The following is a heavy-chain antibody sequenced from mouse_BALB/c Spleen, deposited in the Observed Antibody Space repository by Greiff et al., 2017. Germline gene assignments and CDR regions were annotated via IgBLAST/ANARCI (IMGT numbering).Heavy chain of an antibody. Sequence: VQVVESGPGLVAPSQSLSITCTVSGFSLTSYGVSWVRQPPGKGLEWLGVIWGDGSTNYHSALISRLSISKDNSKSQVFLKLNSLQTDDTATYYCAKGQYSYRYDEGDYYAMDYWGQGTSVTVSS. D-gene: IGHD2-14*01. V-gene: IGHV2-3*01. CDR2: IWGDGST. CDR1: GFSLTSYG. CDR3: AKGQYSYRYDEGDYYAMDY. J-gene: IGHJ4*01.